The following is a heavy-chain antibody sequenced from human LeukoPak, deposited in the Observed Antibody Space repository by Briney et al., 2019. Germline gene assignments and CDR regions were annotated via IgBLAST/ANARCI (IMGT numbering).Heavy chain of an antibody. CDR3: AREGQVMVRGVFDY. CDR2: IYSGGST. Sequence: PGGSLRLSCAASGFTVSSNYMSWVRQAPGKGLEWVSVIYSGGSTYYADSVEGRFTISRDNSKNTLYLQMNSLRAEDTAVYYCAREGQVMVRGVFDYWGQGTLVTVSS. CDR1: GFTVSSNY. J-gene: IGHJ4*02. V-gene: IGHV3-66*01. D-gene: IGHD3-10*01.